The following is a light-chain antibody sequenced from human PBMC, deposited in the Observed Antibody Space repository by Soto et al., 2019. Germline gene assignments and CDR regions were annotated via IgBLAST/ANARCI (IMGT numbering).Light chain of an antibody. CDR1: QSLVYSDGNTY. V-gene: IGKV2-30*01. CDR2: NVS. CDR3: LQGTHWIT. J-gene: IGKJ5*01. Sequence: DVVMTQSPLSLPVTLGQPASISCRSSQSLVYSDGNTYLNWFQQRPGQSPRRLIYNVSNRDSGVPGRFSGSWSGTDFTMKISRVEAEYVGVYYCLQGTHWITFGQGTRLEIK.